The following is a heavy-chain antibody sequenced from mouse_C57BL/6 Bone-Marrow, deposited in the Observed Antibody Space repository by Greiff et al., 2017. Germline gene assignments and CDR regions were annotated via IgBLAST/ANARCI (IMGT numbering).Heavy chain of an antibody. V-gene: IGHV14-4*01. CDR1: GFNIKDDY. CDR3: TTYYYGSSFFDY. D-gene: IGHD1-1*01. Sequence: VQLKQSGAELVRPGASVKLSCTSSGFNIKDDYMHWVKQRPEQGLEWIGWIDPENGDTEYASKFQGKATITADTSSNTAYLQLSSLTSADTAVYYCTTYYYGSSFFDYWGRGNALTVSS. J-gene: IGHJ2*01. CDR2: IDPENGDT.